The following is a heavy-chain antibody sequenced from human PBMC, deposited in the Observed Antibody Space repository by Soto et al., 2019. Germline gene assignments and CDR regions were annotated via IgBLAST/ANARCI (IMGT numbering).Heavy chain of an antibody. Sequence: SVKVSCKASGGTFSSYAISWVRQAPGQGXEWMGGIIPIFGTANYAQKFQGRVTITADESTSTAYMELSSLRSEDTAVYYCARGGDIVVVPAATGWFDPWGQGTLVTVSS. V-gene: IGHV1-69*13. CDR1: GGTFSSYA. J-gene: IGHJ5*02. D-gene: IGHD2-2*01. CDR2: IIPIFGTA. CDR3: ARGGDIVVVPAATGWFDP.